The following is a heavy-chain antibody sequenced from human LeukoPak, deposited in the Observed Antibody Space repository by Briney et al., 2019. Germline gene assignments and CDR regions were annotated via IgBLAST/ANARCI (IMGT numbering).Heavy chain of an antibody. CDR3: ARGMTTVTRGGGY. J-gene: IGHJ4*02. Sequence: GASVKVSCKASGYTFTSYDINWVRQAPGQGLEWMGWMKLNSGNTGYAQKFQGRVTMTRNTSISTAYMELSSLRSEDTAVYYCARGMTTVTRGGGYWGQGTLVTVSS. V-gene: IGHV1-8*01. CDR2: MKLNSGNT. D-gene: IGHD4-17*01. CDR1: GYTFTSYD.